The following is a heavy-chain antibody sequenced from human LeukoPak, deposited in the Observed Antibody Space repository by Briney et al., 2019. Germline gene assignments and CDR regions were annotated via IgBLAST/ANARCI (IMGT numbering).Heavy chain of an antibody. CDR1: GGSISSYY. Sequence: ESSETLPLTCTVSGGSISSYYWSWIRQPPGKGLEWIGYIYYSGSTNYNPSLKSRVTISVDTSKNQFSLKLSSVTAADTAVYYCARRDTAMVLPFDYWGQGTLVTVSS. D-gene: IGHD5-18*01. CDR3: ARRDTAMVLPFDY. V-gene: IGHV4-59*08. J-gene: IGHJ4*02. CDR2: IYYSGST.